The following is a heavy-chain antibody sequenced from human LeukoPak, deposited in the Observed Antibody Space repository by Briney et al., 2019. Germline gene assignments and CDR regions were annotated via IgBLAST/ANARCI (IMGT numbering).Heavy chain of an antibody. D-gene: IGHD6-13*01. CDR1: GGSISSSSYY. CDR3: ARKNGYGSSWYSFDY. Sequence: PSETLSLTCTVSGGSISSSSYYWGWIRQPPGKGLEWIGSIYYSGSTYYNPSLKSRVTISVDTSKNQFSLKLSSVTAADTAVNYFARKNGYGSSWYSFDYWGQGTLVTVSS. V-gene: IGHV4-39*01. J-gene: IGHJ4*02. CDR2: IYYSGST.